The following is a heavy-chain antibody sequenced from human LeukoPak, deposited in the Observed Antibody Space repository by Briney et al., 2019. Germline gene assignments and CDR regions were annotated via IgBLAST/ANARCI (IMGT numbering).Heavy chain of an antibody. CDR3: ASSLWELQKGPYYYYGMDV. CDR1: GYTFTSYG. V-gene: IGHV1-18*01. D-gene: IGHD1-26*01. Sequence: ASVKVSCKASGYTFTSYGISWVRQAPGQGLEWMGWISAYNGNTNYAQKLQGRVTMTTDTSTSTAYMKLRSLRSEDTAVYYCASSLWELQKGPYYYYGMDVWGQGTTVTVSS. J-gene: IGHJ6*02. CDR2: ISAYNGNT.